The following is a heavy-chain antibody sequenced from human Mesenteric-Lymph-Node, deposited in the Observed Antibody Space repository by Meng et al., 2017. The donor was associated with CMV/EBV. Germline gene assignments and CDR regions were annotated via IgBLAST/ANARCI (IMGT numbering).Heavy chain of an antibody. CDR3: ARVVRELYEVDAFDI. CDR2: ISSSSSYI. Sequence: GESLKISCAASGFTFGRYAMSWVRQAPGKGLEWVSSISSSSSYIYYADSLKGRFTISRDNSKNTLFLQMNSLRAEDTAVYYCARVVRELYEVDAFDIWGQGTMVTVSS. CDR1: GFTFGRYA. D-gene: IGHD1-26*01. J-gene: IGHJ3*02. V-gene: IGHV3-21*01.